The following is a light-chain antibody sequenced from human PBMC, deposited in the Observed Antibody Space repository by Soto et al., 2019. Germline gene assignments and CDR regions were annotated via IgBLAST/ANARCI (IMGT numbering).Light chain of an antibody. V-gene: IGKV1-5*01. J-gene: IGKJ1*01. Sequence: DIQMTQSPSTLSASVGDRVTITCRASQSISTWLAWYQQKPGKAPKLLIYDASSLESGVPSRFGGGGSGTEFTLTISSLQPNDFALSYCQRYINYPWTFGQGTKVEIK. CDR1: QSISTW. CDR3: QRYINYPWT. CDR2: DAS.